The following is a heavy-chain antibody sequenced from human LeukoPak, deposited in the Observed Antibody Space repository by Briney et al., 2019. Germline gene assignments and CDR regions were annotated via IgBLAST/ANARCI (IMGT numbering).Heavy chain of an antibody. Sequence: PGGSLRLSCAASGFTFSSYVMSWVRQAPGKGLEWVSAISGSGGSTYYADSVKGRFTISRDNSKNTLYLQMNSLRAEDTAVYYCAKDYIVVVPAAMGTDGMDVWGKGTTVTVSS. J-gene: IGHJ6*04. D-gene: IGHD2-2*01. CDR1: GFTFSSYV. CDR2: ISGSGGST. V-gene: IGHV3-23*01. CDR3: AKDYIVVVPAAMGTDGMDV.